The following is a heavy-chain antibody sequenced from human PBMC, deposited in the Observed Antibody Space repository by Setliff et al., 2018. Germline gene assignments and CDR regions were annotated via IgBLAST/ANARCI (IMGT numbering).Heavy chain of an antibody. V-gene: IGHV1-69*10. D-gene: IGHD3-10*01. J-gene: IGHJ3*02. CDR1: GGTFSSYA. CDR2: IIPILGIA. CDR3: ARVYYGSGSYLGAFDI. Sequence: SVKVSCKASGGTFSSYAISWVRQAPGQGLEWMGGIIPILGIANYAQKFQGRVTITADKSTSTAYMELSSLRSEDTAVYYCARVYYGSGSYLGAFDIWGQGTMVTVSS.